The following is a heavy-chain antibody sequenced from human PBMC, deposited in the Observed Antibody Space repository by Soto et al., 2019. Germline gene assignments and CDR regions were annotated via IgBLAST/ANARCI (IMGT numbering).Heavy chain of an antibody. D-gene: IGHD3-16*02. J-gene: IGHJ4*02. CDR2: IYPGDSDT. Sequence: GESLKIPCKGSGGRITSYWSGGVRQMPAKGLEWLGIIYPGDSDTRYSPSFQGQVTISADKSISTAYLQWSSLKASDTAMYYCARPLGEPFGGVIAPGYWGQGTLVTVSS. V-gene: IGHV5-51*01. CDR3: ARPLGEPFGGVIAPGY. CDR1: GGRITSYW.